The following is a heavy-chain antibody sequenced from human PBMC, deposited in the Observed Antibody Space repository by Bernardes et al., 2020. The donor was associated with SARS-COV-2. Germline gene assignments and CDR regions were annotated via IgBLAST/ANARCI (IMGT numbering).Heavy chain of an antibody. Sequence: GGSLRLSCAASGFTFSSYWMSWVRQAPGKGPEWVANIKQDGSEKYYVDSVKGRFTISRDNAKNSLYLQMNSLRAEDTAVYYCARSLPNLVTYYDILTGYPRGAFDIWGQGTMVTVSS. D-gene: IGHD3-9*01. J-gene: IGHJ3*02. CDR2: IKQDGSEK. CDR1: GFTFSSYW. V-gene: IGHV3-7*01. CDR3: ARSLPNLVTYYDILTGYPRGAFDI.